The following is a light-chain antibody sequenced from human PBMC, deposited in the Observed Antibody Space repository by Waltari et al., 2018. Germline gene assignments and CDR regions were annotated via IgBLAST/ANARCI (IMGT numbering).Light chain of an antibody. V-gene: IGLV1-44*01. CDR1: SSNLGNNV. J-gene: IGLJ3*02. CDR2: RND. CDR3: ASWDDSLNGHWV. Sequence: QSVLTQPPSASGTPGQRVTISCSGSSSNLGNNVVNWYQQVPGTAPKRLIYRNDRRPSGVPDRFSASKSGTSASLAISGLQSEDEAEYYYASWDDSLNGHWVFGGGTKVTVL.